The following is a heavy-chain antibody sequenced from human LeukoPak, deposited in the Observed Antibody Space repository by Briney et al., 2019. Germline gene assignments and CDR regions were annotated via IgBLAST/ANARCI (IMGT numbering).Heavy chain of an antibody. V-gene: IGHV3-30*02. J-gene: IGHJ3*02. CDR3: HLHIGVVPAAIRNPDAFDI. CDR1: GFTFSSYG. CDR2: IRYDGSNN. Sequence: NPGGSLRLSCAASGFTFSSYGMHWVRQAPGKGLEWVAFIRYDGSNNYYADSVKGRFTISRDNSKNTLYLQMNSLRAEDTAVYYCHLHIGVVPAAIRNPDAFDIWGQGTMVTVSS. D-gene: IGHD2-2*01.